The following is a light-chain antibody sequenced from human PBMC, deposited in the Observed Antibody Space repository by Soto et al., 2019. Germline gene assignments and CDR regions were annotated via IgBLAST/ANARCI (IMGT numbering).Light chain of an antibody. J-gene: IGKJ1*01. V-gene: IGKV1-8*01. CDR3: QQYYSYPWP. CDR1: QGISSY. Sequence: AIRMTQSPSSLSASTGDRVTITCRASQGISSYLAWYQQKPGKAPKLLIYAASTLQSGVPSRFSGSGSGTDFTLTISCLQSEDFATYYCQQYYSYPWPFGQETKVEI. CDR2: AAS.